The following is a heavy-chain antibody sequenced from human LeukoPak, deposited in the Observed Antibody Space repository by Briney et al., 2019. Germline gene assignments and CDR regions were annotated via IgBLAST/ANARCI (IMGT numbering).Heavy chain of an antibody. CDR2: IYHSGCT. D-gene: IGHD3-22*01. CDR1: GGSISAYY. V-gene: IGHV4-30-2*01. Sequence: PSETLSLTCNVSGGSISAYYWSWIRQPPGKGLEWIGYIYHSGCTYYNPSLKSRVTISVDRSKNQFSLKLSSVTAADTAVYYCARDSGYYDSDGGAFDIWGQGTMVTVSS. J-gene: IGHJ3*02. CDR3: ARDSGYYDSDGGAFDI.